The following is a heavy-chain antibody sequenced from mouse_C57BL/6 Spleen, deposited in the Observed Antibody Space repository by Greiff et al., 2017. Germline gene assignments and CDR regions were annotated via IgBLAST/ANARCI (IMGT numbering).Heavy chain of an antibody. CDR3: AVDYGPDY. D-gene: IGHD2-4*01. CDR1: GYTFTDYY. CDR2: INPNNGGT. J-gene: IGHJ2*01. Sequence: VQLQQSGPELVKPGASVKISCKASGYTFTDYYMNWVKQSHGKSLEWIGDINPNNGGTSYNQKFKGKATLTVDKSSSTAYMELRSLTSEDSAVYYCAVDYGPDYWGQGTTLTVSS. V-gene: IGHV1-26*01.